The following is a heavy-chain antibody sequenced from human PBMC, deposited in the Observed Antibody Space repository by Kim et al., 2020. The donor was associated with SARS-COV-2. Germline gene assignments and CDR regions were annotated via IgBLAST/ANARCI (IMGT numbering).Heavy chain of an antibody. Sequence: ASVKVSCKASGYTFTGYYMHWVRQAPGQGLEWMGWINPNSGGTNYAQKFQGWVTMTRDTSISTAYMELSRLRSDDTAVYYCARGVSAYSGYDFPLESDYWGQGTLVTVSS. CDR3: ARGVSAYSGYDFPLESDY. J-gene: IGHJ4*02. V-gene: IGHV1-2*04. CDR2: INPNSGGT. CDR1: GYTFTGYY. D-gene: IGHD5-12*01.